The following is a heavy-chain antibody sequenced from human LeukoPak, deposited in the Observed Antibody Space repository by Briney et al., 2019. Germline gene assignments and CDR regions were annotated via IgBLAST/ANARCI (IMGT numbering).Heavy chain of an antibody. V-gene: IGHV3-66*02. CDR3: ARSVALYYFDY. CDR1: GFTVSSNY. CDR2: IYSGGST. J-gene: IGHJ4*02. Sequence: RGSLRLSCAASGFTVSSNYMSWVRQAPGKGLEWVSVIYSGGSTYYADSVKGRFTISRDNSKNTLYLQMNSLRAEDTAVYYCARSVALYYFDYWGQGTLVTVSS.